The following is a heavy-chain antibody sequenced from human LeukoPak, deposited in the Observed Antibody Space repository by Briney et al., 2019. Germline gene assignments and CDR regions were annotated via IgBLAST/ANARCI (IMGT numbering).Heavy chain of an antibody. CDR1: GFTFDDYA. Sequence: GRSLRLSCAASGFTFDDYAMHWVRQATGKGLEWFSGISWNSGSIGYADSVKGRFTISRDNAKNSLYLQMNSLRAEDTALYYCAKDGRFDPWGQGTLVTVSS. CDR2: ISWNSGSI. V-gene: IGHV3-9*01. CDR3: AKDGRFDP. J-gene: IGHJ5*02.